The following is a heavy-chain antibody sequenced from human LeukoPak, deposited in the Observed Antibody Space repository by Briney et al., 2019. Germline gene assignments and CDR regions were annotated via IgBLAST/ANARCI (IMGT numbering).Heavy chain of an antibody. CDR1: GFSFSSQW. CDR3: ARDKRGETTATYYYYYMDV. CDR2: INQGGTGK. J-gene: IGHJ6*03. Sequence: PPGGSLRLSCAASGFSFSSQWMSWVRQAPGKGLEWVAIINQGGTGKYYVDSVKGRFTISRDNAENSLYLQMSSLRAEDTAVYYCARDKRGETTATYYYYYMDVWGKGTTVTVSS. D-gene: IGHD4-17*01. V-gene: IGHV3-7*01.